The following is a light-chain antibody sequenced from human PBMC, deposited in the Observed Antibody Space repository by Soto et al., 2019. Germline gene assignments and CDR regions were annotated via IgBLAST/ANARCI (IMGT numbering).Light chain of an antibody. CDR3: QQCYSSPRT. CDR1: QRISTY. V-gene: IGKV1-39*01. J-gene: IGKJ1*01. Sequence: DIPMTQSPSTLSAGVGDRVTITCRASQRISTYLNWYQQKPGKAPTLLIYAASSLQSGVPSRFSGGRSGTDFTLTINTLQPEDFAPYFCQQCYSSPRTFGQGTKVEIK. CDR2: AAS.